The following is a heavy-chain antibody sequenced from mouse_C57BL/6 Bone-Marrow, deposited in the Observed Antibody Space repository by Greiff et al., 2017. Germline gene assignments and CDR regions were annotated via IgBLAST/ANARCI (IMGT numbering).Heavy chain of an antibody. D-gene: IGHD3-2*02. Sequence: QVQLKESGAELARPGASVKLSCKASGYTFTSYGISWVKQRTGQGLEWIGEIYPRSGNTYYNEKFKGKATLTADKSSSTAYMELRSLTSEDSAVYFCARQRGSGYYFDYWGQGTTLTVSS. CDR2: IYPRSGNT. V-gene: IGHV1-81*01. CDR1: GYTFTSYG. J-gene: IGHJ2*01. CDR3: ARQRGSGYYFDY.